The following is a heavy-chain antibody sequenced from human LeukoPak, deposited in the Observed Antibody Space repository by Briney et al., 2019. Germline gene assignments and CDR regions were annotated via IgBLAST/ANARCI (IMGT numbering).Heavy chain of an antibody. CDR3: EEAGY. CDR1: GFSFSTYA. V-gene: IGHV3-23*01. CDR2: ISADGHKT. J-gene: IGHJ4*02. D-gene: IGHD6-19*01. Sequence: GGSLRLSCAASGFSFSTYAMTWARQAPGKGLEWVSFISADGHKTYYADSVKGRFTISRDNSMNTLFLQMNSLRVEDTAVYYCEEAGYWAQGALVTVSS.